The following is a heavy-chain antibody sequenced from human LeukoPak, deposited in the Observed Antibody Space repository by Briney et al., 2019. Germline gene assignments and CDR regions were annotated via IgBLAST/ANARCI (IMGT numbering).Heavy chain of an antibody. D-gene: IGHD3-22*01. J-gene: IGHJ1*01. V-gene: IGHV3-23*01. CDR1: GFTFSSYA. Sequence: GGSLRLSCAASGFTFSSYAMSWVRQAPGKGLEWVSAISGSGGSTYYADSVEGRFTISRDNSKNTLYLLMNSLRAEDTAVYYCADYYYDSSGYYPEYFQHWGQGTLVTVSS. CDR2: ISGSGGST. CDR3: ADYYYDSSGYYPEYFQH.